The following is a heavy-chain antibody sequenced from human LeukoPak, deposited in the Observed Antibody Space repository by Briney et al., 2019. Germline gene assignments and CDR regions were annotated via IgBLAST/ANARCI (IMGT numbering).Heavy chain of an antibody. Sequence: ASVKVSCKASGYTFSGYYMHWVRQAPGQGLEWMGWINIKSGGTNYALKFQDRVTLTRDTSISTAYMELSRLTSDDTAVYYCARDLGGIYSTRWFYFDYWGQGTLVTVSS. CDR1: GYTFSGYY. V-gene: IGHV1-2*02. J-gene: IGHJ4*02. CDR3: ARDLGGIYSTRWFYFDY. D-gene: IGHD6-13*01. CDR2: INIKSGGT.